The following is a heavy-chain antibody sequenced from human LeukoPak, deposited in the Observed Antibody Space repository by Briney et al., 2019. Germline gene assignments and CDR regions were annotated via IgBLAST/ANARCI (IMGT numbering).Heavy chain of an antibody. CDR2: INPNSGGT. CDR3: ARDKSFSRNWFDP. J-gene: IGHJ5*02. Sequence: ASVKVSCKASGYTFTGYYVHWVRQAPGQGLEWMGWINPNSGGTNYAQKFQGRVTMTRDTSISTAYMELSRLRSDDTAVYYCARDKSFSRNWFDPWGQGTLVTVSS. V-gene: IGHV1-2*02. CDR1: GYTFTGYY.